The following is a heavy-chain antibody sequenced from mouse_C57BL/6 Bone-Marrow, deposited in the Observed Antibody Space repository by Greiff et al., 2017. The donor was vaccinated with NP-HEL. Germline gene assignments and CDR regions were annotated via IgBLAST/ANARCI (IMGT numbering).Heavy chain of an antibody. Sequence: EVQLVESGGGLVKPGGSLKLSCAASGFTFSSYAMSWVRQTPEKRLEWVATISDGGSYTYYPDNVKGRFTISRDNAKNNLYLQMSHLKSEDTAMYYCARDYYGSRYYWYYDVWGTGTTVTVTS. V-gene: IGHV5-4*01. D-gene: IGHD1-1*01. J-gene: IGHJ1*03. CDR2: ISDGGSYT. CDR3: ARDYYGSRYYWYYDV. CDR1: GFTFSSYA.